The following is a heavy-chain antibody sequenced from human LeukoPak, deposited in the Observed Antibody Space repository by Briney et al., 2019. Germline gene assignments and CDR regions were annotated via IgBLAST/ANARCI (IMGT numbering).Heavy chain of an antibody. D-gene: IGHD1-26*01. Sequence: QAGGSLRLSCAASGFTFSSYGMHWVGQAPGKGLEWVAVIWYDGSNNYYADSVKGRFTISRYNSKNTLYLQMNSLRAEDTAVYYCARAGGSYDAFDYWGQGTLVTVSS. V-gene: IGHV3-33*01. CDR1: GFTFSSYG. CDR2: IWYDGSNN. J-gene: IGHJ4*02. CDR3: ARAGGSYDAFDY.